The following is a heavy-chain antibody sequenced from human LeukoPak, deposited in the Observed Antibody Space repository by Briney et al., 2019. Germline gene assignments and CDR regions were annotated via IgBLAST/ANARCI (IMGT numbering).Heavy chain of an antibody. Sequence: SETLSLTCTVSGGSISSYYWSWIRQPPGKGLEWIGYIYYSGSTNYNPSLKSRVTISVDTSKNQFSLKLSSVTAADTAVYYCARALWFGDLGDAFDIWGQGTMVTVSS. CDR1: GGSISSYY. CDR2: IYYSGST. V-gene: IGHV4-59*08. J-gene: IGHJ3*02. CDR3: ARALWFGDLGDAFDI. D-gene: IGHD3-10*01.